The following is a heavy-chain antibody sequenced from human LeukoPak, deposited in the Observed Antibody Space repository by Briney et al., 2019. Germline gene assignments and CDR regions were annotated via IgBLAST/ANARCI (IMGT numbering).Heavy chain of an antibody. V-gene: IGHV3-23*01. Sequence: GGSLRLSCAASGFTFTNYAMTSVRQAPGKGLEWVSSISDTYAVTYYTDSVKGRCTISRDNSKKTVYLQLNNLRAEDTAVYFCVRHDSFIPFWGQGTLVTVSS. CDR1: GFTFTNYA. D-gene: IGHD3-16*01. CDR3: VRHDSFIPF. J-gene: IGHJ4*02. CDR2: ISDTYAVT.